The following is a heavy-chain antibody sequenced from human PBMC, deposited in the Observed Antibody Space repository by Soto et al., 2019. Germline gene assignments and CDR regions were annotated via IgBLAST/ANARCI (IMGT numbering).Heavy chain of an antibody. J-gene: IGHJ3*02. V-gene: IGHV4-39*01. CDR1: GDSMTISDFL. CDR3: ARPLYARWAFGI. CDR2: IYYSGSA. D-gene: IGHD2-2*01. Sequence: SETLSLTCTVSGDSMTISDFLWGWVRQSPGKGLEWIEGIYYSGSAYYNPPLGSRATLSVDTSRNQFFLSVTSVTAADTAVYYCARPLYARWAFGIWRQAKLVTVSS.